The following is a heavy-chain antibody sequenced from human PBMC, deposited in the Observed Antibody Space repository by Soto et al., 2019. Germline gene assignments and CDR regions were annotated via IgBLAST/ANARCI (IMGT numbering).Heavy chain of an antibody. CDR3: ARDPSRGSDWARYLDL. V-gene: IGHV3-48*01. Sequence: EVQLVESGGGLVQPWGSLRLSCAASGFGFSNYAMDWVRQAPGKGMEWVSYISGSSTNIRYADSVKGRFTISRDNAKRSVYLQMNSLRVDDTAVYYCARDPSRGSDWARYLDLWGRGTLVTVSS. CDR1: GFGFSNYA. CDR2: ISGSSTNI. D-gene: IGHD1-26*01. J-gene: IGHJ2*01.